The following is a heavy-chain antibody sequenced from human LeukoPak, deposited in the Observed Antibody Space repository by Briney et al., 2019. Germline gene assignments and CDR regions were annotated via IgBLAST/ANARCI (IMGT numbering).Heavy chain of an antibody. Sequence: ASVKVSCKASGYTFTSYYMHWVRQAPGQGLEWMGIINPSGGSTSYAQRFQGRVTMTTDTSTSTAYMELRSLRSDDTAVYYCARGRNFDHWGQGTLVTVSS. V-gene: IGHV1-46*01. CDR1: GYTFTSYY. CDR2: INPSGGST. J-gene: IGHJ4*02. CDR3: ARGRNFDH.